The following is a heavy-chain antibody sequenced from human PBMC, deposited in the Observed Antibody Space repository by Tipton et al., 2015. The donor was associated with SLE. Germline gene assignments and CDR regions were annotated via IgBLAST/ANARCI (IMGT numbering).Heavy chain of an antibody. Sequence: TLSLTCAVSGDSITIVGYFWSWIRQRPGTGLEWIGYIYYSGRSYYNPSLKSRVVISPQTSRNQFSLQLTSVTAADTAVDYCAREKDGTREIDYWGQGTQVTVSS. CDR3: AREKDGTREIDY. J-gene: IGHJ4*02. CDR2: IYYSGRS. D-gene: IGHD1-7*01. V-gene: IGHV4-31*11. CDR1: GDSITIVGYF.